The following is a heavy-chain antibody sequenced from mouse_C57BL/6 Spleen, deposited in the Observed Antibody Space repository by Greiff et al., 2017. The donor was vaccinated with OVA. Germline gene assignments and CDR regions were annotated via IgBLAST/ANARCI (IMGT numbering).Heavy chain of an antibody. CDR2: IYPGDGDT. CDR1: GYAFSSYW. V-gene: IGHV1-80*01. Sequence: VQLQQSGAELVKPGASVKISCKASGYAFSSYWMNWVKQRPGKGLEWIGQIYPGDGDTNYNGKFKGKATLTADKSSSTAYMQLSSLTSEDSAVYFCARGDDYDVWFAYWGQGTLVTVSA. J-gene: IGHJ3*01. D-gene: IGHD2-4*01. CDR3: ARGDDYDVWFAY.